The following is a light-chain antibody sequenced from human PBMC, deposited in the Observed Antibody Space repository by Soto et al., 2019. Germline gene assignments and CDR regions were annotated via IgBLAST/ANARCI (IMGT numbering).Light chain of an antibody. V-gene: IGLV2-18*02. CDR1: SSDVGSYNR. Sequence: QSALTQPPSVSGSPGQSVAISCTGTSSDVGSYNRVSWYQQSPGTAPKLLIYDVSNRPSGVPDRFSGSKSGNTASLTISGLQAEDEADYYCSSFTSSDTYVFGTGTKFTVL. CDR2: DVS. J-gene: IGLJ1*01. CDR3: SSFTSSDTYV.